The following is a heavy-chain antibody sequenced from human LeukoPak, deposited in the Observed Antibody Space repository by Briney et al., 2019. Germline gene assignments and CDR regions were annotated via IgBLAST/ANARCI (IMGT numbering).Heavy chain of an antibody. D-gene: IGHD3-22*01. CDR2: IYYSGTT. J-gene: IGHJ5*02. V-gene: IGHV4-4*08. Sequence: SETLSLTCTVSGGSVSSHYWSWIRQPPGKGLEWIGYIYYSGTTNYNPSLKSRVTIGVDTSKNQFSLKLTAVTAADTAVYYCVRERRGGYYDSSGPNWFDPWGQGTLVTVSS. CDR3: VRERRGGYYDSSGPNWFDP. CDR1: GGSVSSHY.